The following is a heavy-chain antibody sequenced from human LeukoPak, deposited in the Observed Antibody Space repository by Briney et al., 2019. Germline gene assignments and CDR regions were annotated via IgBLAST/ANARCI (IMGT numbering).Heavy chain of an antibody. CDR2: INPSGGST. J-gene: IGHJ4*02. Sequence: ASVKVSCKASGYTFTGYYMHWVRQAPGQGLEWMGIINPSGGSTSYAQKFQGRVTMTRDMSTSTVYMELSSLRSEDTAVYYCARDLGDAAAHDYWGQGTLVTVSS. CDR1: GYTFTGYY. V-gene: IGHV1-46*01. D-gene: IGHD6-13*01. CDR3: ARDLGDAAAHDY.